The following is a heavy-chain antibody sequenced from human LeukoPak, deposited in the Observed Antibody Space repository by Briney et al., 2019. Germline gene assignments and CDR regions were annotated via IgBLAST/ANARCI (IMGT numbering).Heavy chain of an antibody. D-gene: IGHD2-2*01. CDR2: INPSGST. CDR1: GGSFSGYY. J-gene: IGHJ6*04. V-gene: IGHV4-34*01. CDR3: ATSRIGDGMDV. Sequence: SETLSLTCAVYGGSFSGYYWSWIRQPPGKGLEWIGEINPSGSTNYNPSLKSRVTISVDTSKNQFSLKLSSVTAADTAVYYCATSRIGDGMDVWGKGTTVTVSS.